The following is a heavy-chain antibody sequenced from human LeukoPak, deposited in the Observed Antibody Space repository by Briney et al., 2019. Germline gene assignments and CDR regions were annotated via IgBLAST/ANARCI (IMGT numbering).Heavy chain of an antibody. CDR3: ARGPPLYCSSTSCYYWYFDL. CDR2: IYHSGST. Sequence: PSETLSLTCAVSGGSISSSNWWSWVRPPPGKGLEWIGEIYHSGSTNYNPSLKSRVTISVDKSKNQFSLKLSSVTAADTAVYYCARGPPLYCSSTSCYYWYFDLWGRGTLVTVSS. V-gene: IGHV4-4*02. CDR1: GGSISSSNW. D-gene: IGHD2-2*01. J-gene: IGHJ2*01.